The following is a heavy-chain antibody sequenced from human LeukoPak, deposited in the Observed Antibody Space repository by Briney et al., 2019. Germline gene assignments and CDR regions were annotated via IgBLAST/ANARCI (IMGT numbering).Heavy chain of an antibody. D-gene: IGHD3-22*01. V-gene: IGHV3-30*18. CDR3: AKDIGVSGYDY. J-gene: IGHJ4*02. CDR1: GFTFSSYG. Sequence: PGGTLRLSCEASGFTFSSYGMHWVRQAPGKGLEWVAVISYDGSNKYYADSVKGRFTISRDNSKNTLYLQMNSLRAEDTAVYYCAKDIGVSGYDYWGQGTLVTVSS. CDR2: ISYDGSNK.